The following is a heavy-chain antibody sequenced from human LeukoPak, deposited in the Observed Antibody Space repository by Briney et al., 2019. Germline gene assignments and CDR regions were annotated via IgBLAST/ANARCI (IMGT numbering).Heavy chain of an antibody. CDR2: IWSDGSNE. CDR3: AKDWSGPIDY. J-gene: IGHJ4*02. D-gene: IGHD3/OR15-3a*01. CDR1: GFTFSSYG. V-gene: IGHV3-30*02. Sequence: PGGSLRLSCAASGFTFSSYGMHWVRQAPGKGLEWVASIWSDGSNEKYAGSVKGRFTISRDNSKNTLYLQVNSLRAEDTAVYYCAKDWSGPIDYWGQGTLVTVSS.